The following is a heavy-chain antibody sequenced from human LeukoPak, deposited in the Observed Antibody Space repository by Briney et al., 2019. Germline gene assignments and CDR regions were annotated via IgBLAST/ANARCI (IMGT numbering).Heavy chain of an antibody. D-gene: IGHD2-2*01. CDR1: GGSLTSGSHY. V-gene: IGHV4-61*09. Sequence: SQTLSLTCTVSGGSLTSGSHYWSWIRQPAGKGLEWIGNIDISGSTKYNPSLKSRVTISVDTSKNQFPLKLSSVTAADTAVYYCARHHNIVIVPTARGFDYWGQGSLVTVSS. CDR3: ARHHNIVIVPTARGFDY. CDR2: IDISGST. J-gene: IGHJ4*02.